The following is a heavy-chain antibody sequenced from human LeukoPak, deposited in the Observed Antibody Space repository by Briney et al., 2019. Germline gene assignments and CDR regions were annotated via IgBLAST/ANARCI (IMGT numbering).Heavy chain of an antibody. CDR1: GYTFTSYG. D-gene: IGHD2-2*01. V-gene: IGHV1-18*01. Sequence: ASVKVSCKASGYTFTSYGTSWVRQAPGQGLEWMGWISAYNGNTNYAQKLQGRVTMTTDTSTSTAYMELRSLRSDDTAVYYCARDSAPLLPAANDYWGQGTLVTVSS. CDR3: ARDSAPLLPAANDY. J-gene: IGHJ4*02. CDR2: ISAYNGNT.